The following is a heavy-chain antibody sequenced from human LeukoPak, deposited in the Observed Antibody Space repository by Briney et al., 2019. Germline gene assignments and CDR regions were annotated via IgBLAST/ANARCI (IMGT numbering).Heavy chain of an antibody. D-gene: IGHD6-19*01. CDR2: ISGSGGST. Sequence: QTGGSLRLSCAASGFTFSSYAMSWVRQAPGKGLEWVSAISGSGGSTYYADSVKGRFTISRDNSKNTLYLQMNSLRAEDTAVYCCAKTEQWLDDAFDIWGQGTMVTVSS. CDR1: GFTFSSYA. J-gene: IGHJ3*02. CDR3: AKTEQWLDDAFDI. V-gene: IGHV3-23*01.